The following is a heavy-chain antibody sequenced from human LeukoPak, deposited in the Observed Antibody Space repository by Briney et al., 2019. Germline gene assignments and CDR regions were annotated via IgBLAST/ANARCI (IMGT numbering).Heavy chain of an antibody. CDR1: GGSISSYY. J-gene: IGHJ4*02. CDR3: ARDLAYGSGMGYFDY. V-gene: IGHV4-4*07. CDR2: IYTSGST. D-gene: IGHD3-10*01. Sequence: PSETLSLTCTVSGGSISSYYWSWIRQPAGKGLKGIGRIYTSGSTNYNPSLKSRVTMSVDTSKNQFSLKLSSVTAADTAVYYCARDLAYGSGMGYFDYWGQGTLVTVSS.